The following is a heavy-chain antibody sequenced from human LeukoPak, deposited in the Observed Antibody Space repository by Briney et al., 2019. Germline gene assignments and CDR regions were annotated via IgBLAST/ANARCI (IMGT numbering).Heavy chain of an antibody. D-gene: IGHD6-13*01. J-gene: IGHJ4*02. CDR2: ISYDGSNE. V-gene: IGHV3-30*18. Sequence: GGSLRLSCAASGFTFSNYGMHWVRQAPGKGLEWVAVISYDGSNEYYADSVKGRFTISGDNSKNTLYLQMNSLRAEDTAVYYCAKSGYRSSWHLHFDYWGQGTLVTVSS. CDR3: AKSGYRSSWHLHFDY. CDR1: GFTFSNYG.